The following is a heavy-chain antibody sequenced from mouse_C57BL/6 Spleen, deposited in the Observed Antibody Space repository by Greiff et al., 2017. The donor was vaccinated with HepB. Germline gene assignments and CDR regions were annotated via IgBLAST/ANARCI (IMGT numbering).Heavy chain of an antibody. J-gene: IGHJ2*01. CDR3: ARGRWDDYFDY. V-gene: IGHV1-52*01. Sequence: VQLQQPGAELVRPGSSVKLSCKASGYTFTSYWMHWVKQRPIQGLEWIGKIDPSDSETHYNQKFKDKATLTVDKSSSTAYMQLSSLTSEDSAVYYCARGRWDDYFDYWGQGTTLTVSS. CDR2: IDPSDSET. D-gene: IGHD4-1*01. CDR1: GYTFTSYW.